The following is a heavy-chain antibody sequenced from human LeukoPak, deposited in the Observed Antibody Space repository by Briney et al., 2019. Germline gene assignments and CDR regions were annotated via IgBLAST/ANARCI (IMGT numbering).Heavy chain of an antibody. CDR2: ISGSGGST. CDR3: AKDRTIYCTDGVCYHFDY. Sequence: GGSLRLSCAASGFTFSSYAMSWVRQAPGKGLEWVSAISGSGGSTYYADSVKGRFTISRDNSKNTLYLQMNSLRPEDTAVYYCAKDRTIYCTDGVCYHFDYWGQGALVTVSS. V-gene: IGHV3-23*01. CDR1: GFTFSSYA. D-gene: IGHD2-8*01. J-gene: IGHJ4*02.